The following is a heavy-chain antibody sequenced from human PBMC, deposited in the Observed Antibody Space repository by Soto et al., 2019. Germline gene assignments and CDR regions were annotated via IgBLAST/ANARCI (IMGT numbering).Heavy chain of an antibody. CDR2: IYYSGST. CDR3: ARYRYVPRRNWFDP. V-gene: IGHV4-31*03. CDR1: GGSISSGGYY. Sequence: SETLSLTCTVSGGSISSGGYYWSWIRQHPGKGLEWIGYIYYSGSTYYNPSLKSRVTISVDTSKSQFSLKLSSVTAADTAVYYCARYRYVPRRNWFDPWGQGTLVT. J-gene: IGHJ5*02. D-gene: IGHD5-18*01.